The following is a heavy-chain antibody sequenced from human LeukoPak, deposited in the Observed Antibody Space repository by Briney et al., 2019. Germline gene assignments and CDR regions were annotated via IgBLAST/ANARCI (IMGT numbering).Heavy chain of an antibody. Sequence: GGSLRLSCATSGFPFETNAMSWVRQAPGKGLEWVATIGNAETFYADSVTGRFTISRDNSKNTVNLQMNRLRVEDTAIYYCAKDWIQFNRVFDCFDAGSQGTLATVSS. J-gene: IGHJ4*02. CDR2: IGNAET. V-gene: IGHV3-23*01. CDR3: AKDWIQFNRVFDCFDA. D-gene: IGHD5-18*01. CDR1: GFPFETNA.